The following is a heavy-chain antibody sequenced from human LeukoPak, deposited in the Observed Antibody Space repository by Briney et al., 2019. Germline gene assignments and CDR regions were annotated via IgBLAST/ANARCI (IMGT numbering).Heavy chain of an antibody. D-gene: IGHD3-22*01. CDR1: GGSISDYY. V-gene: IGHV4-59*12. J-gene: IGHJ4*02. Sequence: PSETLSLTCTVSGGSISDYYWSWIRQPPGKGLEWIGYIYYSGSTYYNPSLKSRVTISVDTSKNQFSLKLSSVTAADTAVYYCARVDSSGGHFDYWGQGTLVTVSS. CDR3: ARVDSSGGHFDY. CDR2: IYYSGST.